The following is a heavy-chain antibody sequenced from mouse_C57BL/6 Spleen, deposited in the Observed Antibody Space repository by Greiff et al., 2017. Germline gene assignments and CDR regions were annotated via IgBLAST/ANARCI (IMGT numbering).Heavy chain of an antibody. Sequence: QVQLQQPGAELVRPGSSVKLSCKASGYTFTSYWMDWVKQRPGQGLEWIGNIYPSDSDTHYNQKFTDKATLTVDKSSSTAYMQLSSLTSEDSAVYFCARWGDEGYYSIDYWGQGTTLTVSS. D-gene: IGHD2-3*01. J-gene: IGHJ2*01. CDR3: ARWGDEGYYSIDY. CDR1: GYTFTSYW. V-gene: IGHV1-61*01. CDR2: IYPSDSDT.